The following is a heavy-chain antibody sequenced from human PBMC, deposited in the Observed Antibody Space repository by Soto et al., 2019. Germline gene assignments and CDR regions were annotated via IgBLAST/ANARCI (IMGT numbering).Heavy chain of an antibody. J-gene: IGHJ6*02. CDR1: GFTFSSCD. D-gene: IGHD3-10*01. V-gene: IGHV3-13*01. CDR3: ARVRFGEGGMDV. Sequence: SLRLSCAASGFTFSSCDMYWVRQATGKGLEWVSAIGTAGDTYYPGSVKGRFTVSRENAKNSMYLQMNSLRAGDTAVYYCARVRFGEGGMDVWGQGTTVTVSS. CDR2: IGTAGDT.